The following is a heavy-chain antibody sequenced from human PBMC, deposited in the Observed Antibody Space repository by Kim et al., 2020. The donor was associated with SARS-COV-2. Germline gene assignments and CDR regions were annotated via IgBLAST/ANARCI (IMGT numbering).Heavy chain of an antibody. CDR3: ARGGLGGAFDY. J-gene: IGHJ4*02. CDR1: GSSFSNYW. Sequence: GGSLRRSCAASGSSFSNYWMTWVRQAPGKGLEWVAIIKPDGSETSYVDSVKGRFTISRDNAKNALYLQMNSLRAEDTAMYYCARGGLGGAFDYWGQVTLV. V-gene: IGHV3-7*01. D-gene: IGHD1-26*01. CDR2: IKPDGSET.